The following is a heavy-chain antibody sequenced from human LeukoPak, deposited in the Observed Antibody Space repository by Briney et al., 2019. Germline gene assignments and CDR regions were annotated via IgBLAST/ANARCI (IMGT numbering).Heavy chain of an antibody. Sequence: ASVKVSCKASGYTFTSYAMHWVRQAPGQRLEWMGWINAGNGNTKYSQKFQGRVTITRDTSASTAYMELSSLRSEDTAVYYCARGSPRYWSGGSCLTYWGQGTLVTVSS. J-gene: IGHJ4*02. V-gene: IGHV1-3*01. CDR2: INAGNGNT. D-gene: IGHD2-15*01. CDR3: ARGSPRYWSGGSCLTY. CDR1: GYTFTSYA.